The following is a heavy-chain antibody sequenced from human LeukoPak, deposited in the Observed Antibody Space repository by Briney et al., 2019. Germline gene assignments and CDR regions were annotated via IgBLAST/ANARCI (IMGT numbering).Heavy chain of an antibody. CDR1: GFPFSSYS. CDR2: ISSTSNI. Sequence: GGSLRLSCAASGFPFSSYSMNWVRQAPGKGLEWVSSISSTSNIYYADSVKGRFAISRDNAKNSLFLQMNSLRAEDTALYYCARGFLYSNYGSEDAFDIWGQGTMVTVSS. J-gene: IGHJ3*02. CDR3: ARGFLYSNYGSEDAFDI. V-gene: IGHV3-21*01. D-gene: IGHD4-11*01.